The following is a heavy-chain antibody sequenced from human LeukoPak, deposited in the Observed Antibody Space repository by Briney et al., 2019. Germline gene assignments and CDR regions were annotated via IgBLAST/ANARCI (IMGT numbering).Heavy chain of an antibody. J-gene: IGHJ4*02. D-gene: IGHD6-13*01. CDR1: GYSFTTYW. CDR3: ARTYSSSPYFFDY. CDR2: IYPGDSDA. V-gene: IGHV5-51*01. Sequence: GESLKISCKGSGYSFTTYWIGWVRQMPGKGLQWMGLIYPGDSDARYSPSFQGQVTISADKSISTAYLQWSNLKASDTGIYYCARTYSSSPYFFDYWGQGTLVTVSS.